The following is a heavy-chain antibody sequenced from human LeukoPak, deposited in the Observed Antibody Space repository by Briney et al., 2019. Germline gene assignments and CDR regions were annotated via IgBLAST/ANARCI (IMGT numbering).Heavy chain of an antibody. CDR3: VRVFLAYRARFDF. V-gene: IGHV4-39*07. D-gene: IGHD2-21*01. CDR2: ISYSGTT. CDR1: GGSFSNSSYY. J-gene: IGHJ4*02. Sequence: SETLSLTCTVSGGSFSNSSYYWGWIRQPPGRGLEWIGSISYSGTTYHNPSLKSRVTMSVDTSKNQFSLKLSSVTAADTAMYYCVRVFLAYRARFDFWGQGTPVTVSS.